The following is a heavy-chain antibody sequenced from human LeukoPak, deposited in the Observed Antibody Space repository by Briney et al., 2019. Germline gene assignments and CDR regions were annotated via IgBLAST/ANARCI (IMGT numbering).Heavy chain of an antibody. V-gene: IGHV3-23*01. CDR2: ITANTRGSIT. J-gene: IGHJ4*02. CDR1: GFSFSTYD. CDR3: ARGGSFSFAY. Sequence: PGGSLRLSCVTSGFSFSTYDMSWVRQAPGKGLEWVSGITANTRGSITYYADSVKGRFTISTDSSKATLYLQMNRLRAEDTAVYFCARGGSFSFAYWGQGTLVTVSS.